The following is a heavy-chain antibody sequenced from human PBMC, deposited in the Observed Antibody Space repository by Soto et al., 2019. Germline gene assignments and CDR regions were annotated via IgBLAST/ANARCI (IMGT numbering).Heavy chain of an antibody. CDR3: ARGDREDIAVVVGVRPGEYGVDV. J-gene: IGHJ6*02. CDR1: GFTFRSYA. Sequence: QVQLVESGGGVVQPGRSLRLSCAASGFTFRSYAMHWVRQAPGKGLEWVAVISYDGSNQFYRDYVKGRFTISRDNSKNTLYLQINSLRYEDTAVYYCARGDREDIAVVVGVRPGEYGVDVWGQGTTGTDSS. D-gene: IGHD2-15*01. CDR2: ISYDGSNQ. V-gene: IGHV3-30-3*01.